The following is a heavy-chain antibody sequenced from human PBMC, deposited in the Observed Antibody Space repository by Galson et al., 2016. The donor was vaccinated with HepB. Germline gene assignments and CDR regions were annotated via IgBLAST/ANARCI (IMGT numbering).Heavy chain of an antibody. V-gene: IGHV1-3*01. CDR2: INAGNGNT. D-gene: IGHD3-9*01. CDR1: GYTFISYA. J-gene: IGHJ6*02. Sequence: SVKVSCKASGYTFISYAMHWVRQAPGQRLEWMGWINAGNGNTKYSQKFQGRVTITRDTSASTVYMELSSLRSEDTAVYYCARDRPYCDILTGYYYYHYGMDVWGQGTTVTVSS. CDR3: ARDRPYCDILTGYYYYHYGMDV.